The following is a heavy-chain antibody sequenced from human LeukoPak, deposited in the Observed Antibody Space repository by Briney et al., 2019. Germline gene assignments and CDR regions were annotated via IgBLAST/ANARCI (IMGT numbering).Heavy chain of an antibody. CDR3: AKCHSGSYYEDAFDI. Sequence: GGSLRLSCAASGFTFSSYGMHWVRQAPGKGLEWVAVISYDGSNKYYADSVKGRFTISRDNSKNTLYLQMNSLRAEDTAVYYCAKCHSGSYYEDAFDIWGQGTMVTVSS. CDR2: ISYDGSNK. V-gene: IGHV3-30*18. CDR1: GFTFSSYG. J-gene: IGHJ3*02. D-gene: IGHD1-26*01.